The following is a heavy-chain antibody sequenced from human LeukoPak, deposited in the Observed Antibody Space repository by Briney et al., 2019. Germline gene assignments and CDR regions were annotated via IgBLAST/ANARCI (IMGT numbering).Heavy chain of an antibody. V-gene: IGHV1-2*02. CDR2: INPNSGGT. CDR1: GYTFTCYY. Sequence: ASVKVSCKASGYTFTCYYMHWERQAPGQGHEWMGCINPNSGGTNYAQKFQVRVTMTRDTSISTAYMELSRLRSDDTAVYYCALISSSWYAVDYWGQGTLVTVSS. CDR3: ALISSSWYAVDY. J-gene: IGHJ4*02. D-gene: IGHD6-13*01.